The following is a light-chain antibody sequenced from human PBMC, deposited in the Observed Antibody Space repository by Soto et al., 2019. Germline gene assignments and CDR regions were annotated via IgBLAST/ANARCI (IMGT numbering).Light chain of an antibody. CDR3: QQYHHWPVT. V-gene: IGKV3-15*01. CDR1: QSVTRN. CDR2: AAS. J-gene: IGKJ4*01. Sequence: EIVMTQSPATLSVSPGQRVTLSCRASQSVTRNLAWYQHTPGQSPRLLISAASSGAAGLPSRFSGSGSGTDFTLTISSLQSEDAAVYHCQQYHHWPVTFGGGTKVDIK.